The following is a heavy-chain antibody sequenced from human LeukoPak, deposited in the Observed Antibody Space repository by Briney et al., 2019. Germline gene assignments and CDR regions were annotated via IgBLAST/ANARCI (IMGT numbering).Heavy chain of an antibody. V-gene: IGHV3-7*01. Sequence: GGSLRLSCAASEFTFRSYWMRWVRQAPGKGLEWVANIKQDGSEKNYVDSVKGRFTISRDNAKNSMYLQMNSLRAEDTAVYYCAREGFAAASDIWGQGTMVTVSS. CDR2: IKQDGSEK. CDR3: AREGFAAASDI. CDR1: EFTFRSYW. D-gene: IGHD2-15*01. J-gene: IGHJ3*02.